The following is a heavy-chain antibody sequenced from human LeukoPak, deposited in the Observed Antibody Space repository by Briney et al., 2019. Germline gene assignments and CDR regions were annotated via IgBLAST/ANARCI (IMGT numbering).Heavy chain of an antibody. CDR3: AKYSVAGWGSFDI. CDR2: ISGSGSNT. D-gene: IGHD6-19*01. CDR1: GFTFSSYA. J-gene: IGHJ3*02. Sequence: GGSLRLSCAASGFTFSSYAMSWVRQAPGKGLEWVSAISGSGSNTYYADSVKGRFTISRDNSKNTLYLQVNSLRAEDTALYYCAKYSVAGWGSFDIWGQGTMVTVSS. V-gene: IGHV3-23*01.